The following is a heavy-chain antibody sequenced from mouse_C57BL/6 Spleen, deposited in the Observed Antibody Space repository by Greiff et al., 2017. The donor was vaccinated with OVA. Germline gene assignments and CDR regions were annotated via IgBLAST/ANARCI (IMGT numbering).Heavy chain of an antibody. D-gene: IGHD1-1*01. CDR1: GYTFTDYY. J-gene: IGHJ1*03. V-gene: IGHV1-26*01. CDR3: ARGGLSYYGSSYWYFDV. CDR2: INPNNGGT. Sequence: VQLQQSGPELVKPGASVKISCKASGYTFTDYYMNWVKQSHGKSLEWIGDINPNNGGTSYNQKFKGKATLTVDKSSSTAYMELRSLTSEDSAVYYCARGGLSYYGSSYWYFDVWGTGTTVTVSS.